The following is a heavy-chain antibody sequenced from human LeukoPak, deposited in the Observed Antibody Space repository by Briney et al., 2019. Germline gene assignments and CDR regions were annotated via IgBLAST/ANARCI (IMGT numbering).Heavy chain of an antibody. V-gene: IGHV3-30*18. CDR3: AKVPVVVVAATPIDY. Sequence: GGSLRLSCAASGFNFRSFGMHWVRQAPGKGLEWVALISYDGSNTYYADSVKGRVSISRDNSKNTLYLQMNSLRAEDTAVYYCAKVPVVVVAATPIDYWGQGTLVTVSS. D-gene: IGHD2-15*01. CDR2: ISYDGSNT. CDR1: GFNFRSFG. J-gene: IGHJ4*02.